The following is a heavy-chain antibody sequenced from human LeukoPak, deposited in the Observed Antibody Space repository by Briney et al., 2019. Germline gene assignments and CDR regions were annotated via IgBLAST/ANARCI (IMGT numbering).Heavy chain of an antibody. CDR2: IYSGGST. Sequence: GGSLRLSCAASGFTVSTNYMTWVRQAPGKGLEWVSVIYSGGSTYYADSVKGRFTISRDNSKNTLYLQMSSLRAEDTAVYYCARDCRSLSPGSSWYDWFDPWGQGTLVTVSS. CDR3: ARDCRSLSPGSSWYDWFDP. V-gene: IGHV3-53*01. D-gene: IGHD6-13*01. J-gene: IGHJ5*02. CDR1: GFTVSTNY.